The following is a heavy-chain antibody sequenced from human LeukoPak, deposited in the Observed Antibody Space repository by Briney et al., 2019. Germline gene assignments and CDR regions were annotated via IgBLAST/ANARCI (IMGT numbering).Heavy chain of an antibody. CDR1: GYTFTAQY. CDR3: ACYPRSISTPPFDY. V-gene: IGHV1-2*02. J-gene: IGHJ4*02. D-gene: IGHD3-3*02. Sequence: ASVKVSCKASGYTFTAQYMHWVRQAPGQGLEWMGWINPNNGDTKYAQSFLGRVTMTRDTSTTTAYMELSSLRSDDTAVYFCACYPRSISTPPFDYWGQGTLVTVSS. CDR2: INPNNGDT.